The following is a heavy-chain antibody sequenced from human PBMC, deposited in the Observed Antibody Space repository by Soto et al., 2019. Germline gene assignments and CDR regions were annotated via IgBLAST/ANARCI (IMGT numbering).Heavy chain of an antibody. J-gene: IGHJ6*02. CDR3: TRVLYCSGGSCYPQYYYGMDG. D-gene: IGHD2-15*01. Sequence: GGSLRLSCAASGFTFSSYSMNWVRQAPGKGLEWVGFIRSKAYGGTTEYAASVKGRFTISRDDSKSIAYLQMNSLKTEDTAVYYCTRVLYCSGGSCYPQYYYGMDGWGQGTTVTVSS. V-gene: IGHV3-49*04. CDR1: GFTFSSYS. CDR2: IRSKAYGGTT.